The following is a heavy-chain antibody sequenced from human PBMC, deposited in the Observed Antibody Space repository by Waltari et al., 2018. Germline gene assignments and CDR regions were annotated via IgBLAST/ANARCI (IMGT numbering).Heavy chain of an antibody. J-gene: IGHJ4*02. CDR3: ASEIVVVVDY. Sequence: QVQLVESGGGVVQPGRSLRLSCAASGFTFSSYAMHWVRQAPGKGLEGVAVISYDGSNKYYADSVKGRFTISRDNSKNTLYLQMNSLRAEDTAVYYCASEIVVVVDYWGQGTLVTVSS. CDR1: GFTFSSYA. D-gene: IGHD2-15*01. V-gene: IGHV3-30-3*01. CDR2: ISYDGSNK.